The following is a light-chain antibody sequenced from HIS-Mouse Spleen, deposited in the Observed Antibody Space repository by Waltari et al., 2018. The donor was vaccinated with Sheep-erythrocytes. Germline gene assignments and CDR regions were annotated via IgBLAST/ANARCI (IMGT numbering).Light chain of an antibody. CDR1: SSDVGGYNY. J-gene: IGLJ1*01. CDR2: DVS. CDR3: CSYAGSYNHV. Sequence: QSALTQPRSVSGSPGQSVPIPCTGTSSDVGGYNYVSWYHQHPGKAPKLMIYDVSKRPSGVPDRFSGSKSGNTASLTISGLQAEDEADYYCCSYAGSYNHVFATGTKVTVL. V-gene: IGLV2-11*01.